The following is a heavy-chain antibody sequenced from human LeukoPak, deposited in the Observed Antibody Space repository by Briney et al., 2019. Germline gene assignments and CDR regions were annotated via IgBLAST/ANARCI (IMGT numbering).Heavy chain of an antibody. CDR1: GFTFSTYG. J-gene: IGHJ4*02. CDR2: IGHDGTKL. D-gene: IGHD3-16*01. V-gene: IGHV3-30*02. Sequence: GGSLRLSCAASGFTFSTYGMHWVRQAPGKGLEWGAFIGHDGTKLYYADSVQGRFTIPRDNSRNTLYLEMNSLSGEDTALYYCAKDHVTWGNRYFDHWGQGTLGTVSS. CDR3: AKDHVTWGNRYFDH.